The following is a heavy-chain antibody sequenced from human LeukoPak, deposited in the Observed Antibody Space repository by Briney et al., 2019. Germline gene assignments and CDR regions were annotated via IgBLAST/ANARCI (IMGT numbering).Heavy chain of an antibody. CDR2: TSYDGSKK. V-gene: IGHV3-30*01. D-gene: IGHD3-10*01. CDR3: ASSSWSYLEAAFDM. CDR1: DLALRRYA. J-gene: IGHJ3*02. Sequence: GRSLRLSCSASDLALRRYATHWVRQAPGKGLEWVAVTSYDGSKKYYAGSVEGRFTISRDNLRNTVYLQMNSLKFEDMAVYFCASSSWSYLEAAFDMWGRGTAVTVSS.